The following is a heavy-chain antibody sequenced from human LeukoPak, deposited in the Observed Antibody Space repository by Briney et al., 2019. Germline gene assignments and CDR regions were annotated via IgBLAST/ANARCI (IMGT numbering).Heavy chain of an antibody. J-gene: IGHJ1*01. D-gene: IGHD1-26*01. CDR3: AREASGSYFHN. CDR1: GFTFTNYA. CDR2: IRTDDST. Sequence: GGSLRLSCAASGFTFTNYAMSWVRQAPGKGLEWISLIRTDDSTYYADSVKGRFTISRDTSRNTLYLQMNILRAEDTAVYYCAREASGSYFHNWGQGTLVTVSS. V-gene: IGHV3-23*01.